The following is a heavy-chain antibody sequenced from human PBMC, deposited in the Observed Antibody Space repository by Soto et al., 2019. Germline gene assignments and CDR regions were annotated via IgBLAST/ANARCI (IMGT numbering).Heavy chain of an antibody. Sequence: KPSETLSLTCTVSGFSISSCHVYWVWIGQPSGKGLEWIGSFYYSGSTYYNPSLKSRVTISADTSKNQFSLRLSSVTAADTAVYYCARVSGTYSSFLDYWGQGTLVT. D-gene: IGHD5-18*01. CDR1: GFSISSCHVY. CDR3: ARVSGTYSSFLDY. V-gene: IGHV4-39*01. J-gene: IGHJ4*02. CDR2: FYYSGST.